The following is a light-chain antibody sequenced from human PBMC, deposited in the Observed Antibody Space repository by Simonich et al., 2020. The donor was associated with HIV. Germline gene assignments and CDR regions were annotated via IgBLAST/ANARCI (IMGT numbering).Light chain of an antibody. CDR2: KDS. V-gene: IGLV3-27*01. CDR3: YSAADNSGV. CDR1: VLAKIY. Sequence: SYELTQPSSVSVSPGQTARITCSGDVLAKIYARWFQQKPGQAPVLVIYKDSERPPVTPGRFSGSSSGTTVALTISGAQVEDEADYYCYSAADNSGVFGGGSKLTVL. J-gene: IGLJ3*02.